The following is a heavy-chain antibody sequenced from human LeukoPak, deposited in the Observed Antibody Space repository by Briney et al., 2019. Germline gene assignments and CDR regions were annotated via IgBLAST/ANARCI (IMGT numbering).Heavy chain of an antibody. D-gene: IGHD1-26*01. J-gene: IGHJ4*02. CDR3: ARATVGALDY. CDR1: GFTFSRYS. Sequence: GGSLRLSCAASGFTFSRYSMNWVRQAPGKGLEWVSSIASNSAYIYYADSVKGRFTISRDNAKNSLYLQMNSLRAEDTAVYYCARATVGALDYWGQGTLVTVSS. CDR2: IASNSAYI. V-gene: IGHV3-21*01.